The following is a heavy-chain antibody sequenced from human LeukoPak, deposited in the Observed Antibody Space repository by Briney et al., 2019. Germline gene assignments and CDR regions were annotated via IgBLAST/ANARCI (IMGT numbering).Heavy chain of an antibody. CDR3: ARDEWRGPYY. Sequence: GGSLRLSCAASGFTFSNAWMSWVRQVPGKGLEWVSVIYSSGRTYYADSVKGRFTISRDNSKNTVYLQMNSLRAEDTAVYYCARDEWRGPYYWGQGTLVTVSS. J-gene: IGHJ4*02. CDR1: GFTFSNAW. D-gene: IGHD3-3*01. CDR2: IYSSGRT. V-gene: IGHV3-53*01.